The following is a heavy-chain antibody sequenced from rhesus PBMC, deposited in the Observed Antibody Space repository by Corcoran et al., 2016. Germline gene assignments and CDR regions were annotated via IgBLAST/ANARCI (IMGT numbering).Heavy chain of an antibody. CDR3: ARVMGLYWYFEL. CDR2: IYWNDNK. D-gene: IGHD1-44*01. J-gene: IGHJ2*01. V-gene: IGHV2-95*01. Sequence: QVTLKESGPALVKATQTLTLTCTFSGFAFTASGTGVGWIRQPPGKALEWLANIYWNDNKYYSTSLKRRLTISRETSKNQIFLTMTDMDPWDTATYYCARVMGLYWYFELWGPGTPVTISS. CDR1: GFAFTASGTG.